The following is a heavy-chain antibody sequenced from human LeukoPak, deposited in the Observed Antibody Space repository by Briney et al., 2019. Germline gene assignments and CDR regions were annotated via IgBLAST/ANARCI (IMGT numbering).Heavy chain of an antibody. J-gene: IGHJ4*02. Sequence: GGSLRLSCAASGFTFSSYWMHWVRQAPGKGLVWVSRINADGSATIYADSVKGRFTISRDNAKNTLYLQMNSLRAEDTAVYYCAQDTSGYYAYWGQGTLVTVSS. V-gene: IGHV3-74*01. CDR2: INADGSAT. D-gene: IGHD3-22*01. CDR3: AQDTSGYYAY. CDR1: GFTFSSYW.